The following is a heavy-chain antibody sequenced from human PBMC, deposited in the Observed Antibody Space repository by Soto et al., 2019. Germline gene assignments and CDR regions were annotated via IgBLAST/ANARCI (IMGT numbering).Heavy chain of an antibody. Sequence: QVQLQESGPGLVKPSGTLSLTCAVSGDSISSPKWWTWLRQPPGKGLEWIGDLLHGWTTNYNPSLKSRVTLSVDTSQNQFSLNLTSVTAADTAIYYCAYRTGWYRHDVWGQGTSVTVSS. J-gene: IGHJ3*01. D-gene: IGHD6-19*01. V-gene: IGHV4-4*02. CDR3: AYRTGWYRHDV. CDR1: GDSISSPKW. CDR2: LLHGWTT.